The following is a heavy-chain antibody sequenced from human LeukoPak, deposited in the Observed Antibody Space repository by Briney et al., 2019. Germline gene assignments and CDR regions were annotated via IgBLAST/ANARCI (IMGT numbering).Heavy chain of an antibody. CDR1: GFTVSSNC. D-gene: IGHD5-24*01. CDR3: ASRDKGYYYGMDV. J-gene: IGHJ6*02. CDR2: IYSGGST. V-gene: IGHV3-66*01. Sequence: GGSLRLSCAASGFTVSSNCMSWVRQAPGKGLEWVSLIYSGGSTYYADSVKGRFTICRDNSKNTLYLQMNSLRAEDTAVYYCASRDKGYYYGMDVWGQGTTVTVSS.